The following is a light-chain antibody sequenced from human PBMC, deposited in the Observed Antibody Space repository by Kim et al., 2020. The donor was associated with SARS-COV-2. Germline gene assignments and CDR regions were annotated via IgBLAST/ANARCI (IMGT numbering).Light chain of an antibody. CDR3: QSTDSSGSYEL. V-gene: IGLV3-25*03. J-gene: IGLJ2*01. Sequence: SYELTQPPSLSVSPGQTARITCSGDALPDKYVYWSQQKPGQAPASFFYEDSVRPSGVPGRFSGSSSETLATLTVTAVQVDDEADYYCQSTDSSGSYELFG. CDR2: EDS. CDR1: ALPDKY.